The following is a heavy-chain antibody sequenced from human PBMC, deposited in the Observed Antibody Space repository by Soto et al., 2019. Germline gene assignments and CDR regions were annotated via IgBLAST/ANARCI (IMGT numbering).Heavy chain of an antibody. V-gene: IGHV1-69*02. D-gene: IGHD3-16*02. CDR3: ARGSYSSSAYYYYGMDV. CDR2: IIPILGIA. Sequence: QVQLVQSGAEVKKPGSSVKVSCKASGGTFSSYTISWVRQAPGQGLEWMGRIIPILGIANYAQKFQGRVTITGDKSTSTADMELSSLRSEDTAVYYCARGSYSSSAYYYYGMDVWGQGTTVTVSS. CDR1: GGTFSSYT. J-gene: IGHJ6*02.